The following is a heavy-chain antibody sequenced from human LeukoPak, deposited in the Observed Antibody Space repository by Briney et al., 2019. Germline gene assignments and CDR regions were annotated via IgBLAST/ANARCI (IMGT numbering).Heavy chain of an antibody. CDR2: IYYSGST. Sequence: PSETLSLTCTVSGGSISSSSYYWGWIRQPPGKGLEWIGSIYYSGSTYYNPSLKSRVTISVDTSKNQFSLKLSSVTAADTAVYYCARVFNYYDSSDYWGQGTLVTVSS. J-gene: IGHJ4*02. D-gene: IGHD3-22*01. V-gene: IGHV4-39*07. CDR3: ARVFNYYDSSDY. CDR1: GGSISSSSYY.